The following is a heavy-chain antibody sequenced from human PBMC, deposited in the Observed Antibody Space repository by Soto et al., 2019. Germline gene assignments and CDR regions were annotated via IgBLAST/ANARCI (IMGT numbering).Heavy chain of an antibody. CDR3: ARVFLYNGAPPWFLVF. CDR1: GYTFTSYG. Sequence: ASVKVSCKASGYTFTSYGISWVRQAPGQGLEWMGWISAYNGNTNYAQKLQGRVTMTTDTSTSTAYMELRSLRSDDTAVYYCARVFLYNGAPPWFLVFWGRGTLVTGSS. D-gene: IGHD3-9*01. J-gene: IGHJ2*01. V-gene: IGHV1-18*01. CDR2: ISAYNGNT.